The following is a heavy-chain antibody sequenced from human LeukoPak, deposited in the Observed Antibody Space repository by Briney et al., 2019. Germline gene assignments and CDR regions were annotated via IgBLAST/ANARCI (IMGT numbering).Heavy chain of an antibody. CDR2: IGGTGDKT. CDR3: AKDPVVYHGGSGWHYFDY. CDR1: RFTFSSYA. Sequence: SGGSLRLSCAASRFTFSSYAMSWVRQAPGRGLEWVSAIGGTGDKTYYADSVKGRFTISRDNSMDTLYLQMNSLKAEDTAVYYCAKDPVVYHGGSGWHYFDYWGQGTMVTASS. J-gene: IGHJ4*02. D-gene: IGHD6-19*01. V-gene: IGHV3-23*01.